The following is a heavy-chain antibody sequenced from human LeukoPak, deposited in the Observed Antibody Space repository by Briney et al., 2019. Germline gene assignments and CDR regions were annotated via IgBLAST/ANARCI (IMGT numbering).Heavy chain of an antibody. D-gene: IGHD3-9*01. J-gene: IGHJ3*02. Sequence: ASVKVSCKASGGTFSSYAISWVRQAPGQGLEWMGGIIPIFGTANYAQKFQGRVTITADESTSTAYMELSSLRSEDTAVYYCARLTLEAILTGYHKDDAFDIWGQGTMVTVSS. CDR2: IIPIFGTA. CDR3: ARLTLEAILTGYHKDDAFDI. CDR1: GGTFSSYA. V-gene: IGHV1-69*13.